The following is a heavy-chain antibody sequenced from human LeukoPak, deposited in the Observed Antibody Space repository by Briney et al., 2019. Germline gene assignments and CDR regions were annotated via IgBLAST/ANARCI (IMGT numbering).Heavy chain of an antibody. V-gene: IGHV3-21*01. CDR2: ISSSSSYI. J-gene: IGHJ4*02. CDR3: ARDRIKYYASSGYGGIDY. CDR1: GFTFSSYS. Sequence: PGGSLRLSCAASGFTFSSYSRNWVRQAPGKGLEWVASISSSSSYIYYADSVKGRFTISRDNAKNSLYLQMNSLRAEDTAVYYCARDRIKYYASSGYGGIDYWGQGTLVTVSS. D-gene: IGHD3-22*01.